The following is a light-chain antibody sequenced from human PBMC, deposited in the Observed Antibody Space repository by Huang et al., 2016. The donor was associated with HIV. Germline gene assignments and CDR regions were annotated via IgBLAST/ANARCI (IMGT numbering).Light chain of an antibody. CDR3: QQRSNWPPA. J-gene: IGKJ5*01. Sequence: EIVLTQSPATLSLSPGERATLSCRASRSVSSYLAWYQQRPGQAPRLLIYDAYNRATGIPARFSGRGSGTDFTLTISSLEPEDFAVYYCQQRSNWPPAFGQGTRLEIK. CDR2: DAY. V-gene: IGKV3-11*01. CDR1: RSVSSY.